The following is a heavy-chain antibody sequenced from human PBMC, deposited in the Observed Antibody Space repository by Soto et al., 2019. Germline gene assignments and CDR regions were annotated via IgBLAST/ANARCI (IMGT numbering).Heavy chain of an antibody. CDR2: IYYSGST. J-gene: IGHJ6*03. Sequence: SETLSLTCTVSGGSISSGGYYWSWIRQHPGKGLEWIGYIYYSGSTYYNPSLKSRVTISVDTSKNQFSLKLSSVTAADTAVYYCARRGVPATAIPYYYYMDVWGKGTTVTVSS. D-gene: IGHD2-2*02. V-gene: IGHV4-31*03. CDR3: ARRGVPATAIPYYYYMDV. CDR1: GGSISSGGYY.